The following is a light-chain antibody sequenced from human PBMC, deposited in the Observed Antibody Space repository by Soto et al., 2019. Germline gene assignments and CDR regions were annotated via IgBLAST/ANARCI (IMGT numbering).Light chain of an antibody. J-gene: IGLJ1*01. Sequence: QSVLPQPPSLSGTPGQRVTISCSGNSSNIGYNYVSWYQQLPGTAPKLLIYSNNQRPSGVPDRFSGSKSGTSASLAISGLQSEDEADYYCAAWDDSLNGHYVFGTGTKVTVL. CDR1: SSNIGYNY. CDR3: AAWDDSLNGHYV. V-gene: IGLV1-44*01. CDR2: SNN.